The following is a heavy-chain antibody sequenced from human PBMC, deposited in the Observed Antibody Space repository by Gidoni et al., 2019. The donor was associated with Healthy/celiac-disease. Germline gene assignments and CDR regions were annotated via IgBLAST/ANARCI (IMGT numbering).Heavy chain of an antibody. D-gene: IGHD1-26*01. V-gene: IGHV4-39*01. Sequence: QLQLQESGPGLVKPSETLSLTCTVSGGSLRSSSYYWGWIRPPPGKGLEWIGSISDRGSTYYNPSLKSRITISVDTSKNQFSRKLSSVTAADTAVYYCASRTEWELRNDAFDIWGQGTMVTVSS. CDR3: ASRTEWELRNDAFDI. J-gene: IGHJ3*02. CDR2: ISDRGST. CDR1: GGSLRSSSYY.